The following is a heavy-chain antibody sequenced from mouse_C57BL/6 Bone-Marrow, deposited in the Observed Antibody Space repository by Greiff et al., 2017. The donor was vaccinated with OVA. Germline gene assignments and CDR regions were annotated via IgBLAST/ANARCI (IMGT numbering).Heavy chain of an antibody. D-gene: IGHD1-1*01. CDR3: ARDGSSPGYCDV. Sequence: EVKLVESGGGLVKPGGSLKLSCAASGFTFSSYAMSWVRQTPEKRLEWVATISDGGSYTYYPDNVKGRFTLSIEKAKNKLYLQMSHLKSEDTAMYYCARDGSSPGYCDVWGTGTTVTVSS. J-gene: IGHJ1*03. CDR2: ISDGGSYT. V-gene: IGHV5-4*01. CDR1: GFTFSSYA.